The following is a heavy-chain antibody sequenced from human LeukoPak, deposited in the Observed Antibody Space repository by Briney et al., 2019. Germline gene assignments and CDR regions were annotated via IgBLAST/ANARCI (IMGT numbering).Heavy chain of an antibody. D-gene: IGHD3-22*01. CDR3: AGHHSSGYSYYFDY. J-gene: IGHJ4*02. CDR2: IYYSGST. V-gene: IGHV4-39*01. CDR1: DDSISDYY. Sequence: SETLSLTCTVSDDSISDYYRGWIRQPPGKGLEWIGSIYYSGSTYYNPSLKSRVTISVDTSKNQFSLKLSSVTAADTAVYYCAGHHSSGYSYYFDYWGQGTLVTVSS.